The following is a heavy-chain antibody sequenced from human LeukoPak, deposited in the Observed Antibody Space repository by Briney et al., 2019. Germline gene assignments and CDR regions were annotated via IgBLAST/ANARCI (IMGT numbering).Heavy chain of an antibody. J-gene: IGHJ5*02. V-gene: IGHV4-38-2*02. CDR2: FSHRGGS. CDR3: ARENYYDSSGYYPFDP. Sequence: SETLSLTCTVSDYSLSSGFFCDWIRQSPGKGLEWIGSFSHRGGSYHNPSLKSRVTISVDKSKNQFSLKLSSVTAADTAVYYCARENYYDSSGYYPFDPWGQGTLVTVSS. D-gene: IGHD3-22*01. CDR1: DYSLSSGFF.